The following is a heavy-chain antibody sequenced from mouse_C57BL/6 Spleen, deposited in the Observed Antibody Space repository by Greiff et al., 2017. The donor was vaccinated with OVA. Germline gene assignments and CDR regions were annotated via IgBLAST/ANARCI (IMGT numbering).Heavy chain of an antibody. J-gene: IGHJ2*01. CDR3: TTAHYYGSSVDY. Sequence: VQLQQSGAELVRPGASVKLSCTASGFNIKDYYMHWVKRRPEQGLEWIGRIDPEDGDTEYAPKFQGKATMTADTSSNTAYLQLSSLTSEDTAVYYCTTAHYYGSSVDYWGQGTTLTVSS. CDR2: IDPEDGDT. D-gene: IGHD1-1*01. CDR1: GFNIKDYY. V-gene: IGHV14-1*01.